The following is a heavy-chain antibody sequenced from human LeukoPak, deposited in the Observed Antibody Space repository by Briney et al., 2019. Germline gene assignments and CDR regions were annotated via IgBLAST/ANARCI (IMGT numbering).Heavy chain of an antibody. CDR1: GGSISSYY. CDR2: IYYSGST. V-gene: IGHV4-59*01. Sequence: RPSETLSLTCTVSGGSISSYYWSWIRQPPGKGLEWIGYIYYSGSTNYNPSLKSRVTISVDTSKNQLSLKLSSLTAADTAVYYCARDRESGSGWYPRDGYFDYWGQGTLVTVSS. CDR3: ARDRESGSGWYPRDGYFDY. D-gene: IGHD6-19*01. J-gene: IGHJ4*02.